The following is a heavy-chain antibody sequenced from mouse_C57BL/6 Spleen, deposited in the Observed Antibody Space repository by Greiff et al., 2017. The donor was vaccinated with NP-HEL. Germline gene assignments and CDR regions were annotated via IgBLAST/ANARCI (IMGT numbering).Heavy chain of an antibody. V-gene: IGHV1-26*01. CDR2: INPNNGGT. Sequence: VQLQQSGPELVKPGASVKISCKASGYTFTDYYMNWVKQSHGKSLEWIGDINPNNGGTSYNQKFKGKATLTVDKSSSTAYMELRSLTSEDSAVYYCARKLGAYWGQGTLVTVSA. CDR1: GYTFTDYY. J-gene: IGHJ3*01. D-gene: IGHD4-1*01. CDR3: ARKLGAY.